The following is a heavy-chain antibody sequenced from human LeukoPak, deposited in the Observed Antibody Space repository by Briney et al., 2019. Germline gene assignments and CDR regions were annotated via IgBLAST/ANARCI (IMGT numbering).Heavy chain of an antibody. CDR2: IYRGGST. CDR1: GVNVSNNY. CDR3: ARSFVQWPLGGWFEP. V-gene: IGHV3-53*01. D-gene: IGHD6-19*01. J-gene: IGHJ5*02. Sequence: GGSLRLSCAASGVNVSNNYMRCVRQAPGMGLEWVSVIYRGGSTYYADSVQGRFTISRDNSKNTLYLQMNSLRAEDTAVYYCARSFVQWPLGGWFEPWGRGTLVTVSS.